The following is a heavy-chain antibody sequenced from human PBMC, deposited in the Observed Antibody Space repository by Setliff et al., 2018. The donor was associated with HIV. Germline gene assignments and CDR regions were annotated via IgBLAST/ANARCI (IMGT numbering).Heavy chain of an antibody. CDR2: MNPNSGNT. J-gene: IGHJ4*02. CDR1: GYTFTSYD. V-gene: IGHV1-8*02. Sequence: ASVKVSCKASGYTFTSYDINWVRQATGQGLEWMGWMNPNSGNTGYAQKFQGRVTMTRNTSISTAYMELSSLRLTSVTAADTALYYCARAQIAAPRPYEYWGQGTLVTVSS. CDR3: ALYYCARAQIAAPRPYEY. D-gene: IGHD6-6*01.